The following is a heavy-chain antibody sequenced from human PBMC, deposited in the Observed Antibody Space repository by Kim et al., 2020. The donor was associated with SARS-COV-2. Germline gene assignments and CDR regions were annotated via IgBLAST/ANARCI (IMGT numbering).Heavy chain of an antibody. CDR3: ARRAMTGYYDY. J-gene: IGHJ4*02. D-gene: IGHD3-9*01. CDR2: T. Sequence: TTYTPSRKSRVTISVDTSNNQFSLKLSSVTAADTAVYYCARRAMTGYYDYWGQGTLVTVSS. V-gene: IGHV4-61*07.